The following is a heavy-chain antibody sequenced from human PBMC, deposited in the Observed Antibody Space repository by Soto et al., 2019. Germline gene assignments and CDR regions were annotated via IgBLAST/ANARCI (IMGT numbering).Heavy chain of an antibody. Sequence: PGGSLRLSCAASGFTFSSCGMHWVRQAPGKGLEWVAVISYDGSNKYYADSVKGRFTISRDNSKNTLYLQMNSLRAEDTAVYYCARDLTNYYDSSGPWGTAYGMDVWGQGTTVTVSS. J-gene: IGHJ6*02. V-gene: IGHV3-30-3*01. CDR3: ARDLTNYYDSSGPWGTAYGMDV. CDR2: ISYDGSNK. D-gene: IGHD3-22*01. CDR1: GFTFSSCG.